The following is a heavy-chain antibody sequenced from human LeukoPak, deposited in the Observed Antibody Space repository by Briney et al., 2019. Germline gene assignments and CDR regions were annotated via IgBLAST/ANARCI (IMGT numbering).Heavy chain of an antibody. D-gene: IGHD2-15*01. CDR2: IKNDGSGT. V-gene: IGHV3-74*01. CDR1: GFTFSNTW. J-gene: IGHJ4*02. CDR3: ARERGVAHPFDY. Sequence: GRSLRLSCAASGFTFSNTWMHWVRQAPGKGLVWVARIKNDGSGTIYADSVKGRFTISRDNARNTLYLQMNSLRAEDTAVYYCARERGVAHPFDYWGQGTLVTVSS.